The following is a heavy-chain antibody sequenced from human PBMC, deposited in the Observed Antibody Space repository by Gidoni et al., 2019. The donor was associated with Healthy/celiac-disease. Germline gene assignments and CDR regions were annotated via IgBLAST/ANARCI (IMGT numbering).Heavy chain of an antibody. D-gene: IGHD1-7*01. Sequence: QVQLQQWGAGLLKPSETLSLTCAAYGGSFSGYYWRWIRQPPGKGLEWIGEINHSGSTNYNPSLKSRVTISVDTSKNQFSLKLSSVTAADTAVYYCARGGPQAGTGTTGRPGCYFDYWGQGTLVTVSS. V-gene: IGHV4-34*01. J-gene: IGHJ4*02. CDR1: GGSFSGYY. CDR3: ARGGPQAGTGTTGRPGCYFDY. CDR2: INHSGST.